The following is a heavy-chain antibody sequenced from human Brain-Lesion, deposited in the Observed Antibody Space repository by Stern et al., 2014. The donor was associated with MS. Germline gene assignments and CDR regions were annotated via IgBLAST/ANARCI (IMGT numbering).Heavy chain of an antibody. CDR3: ARGHWELLGNNYFDS. Sequence: QVHLVESGPGLVKPSQTLSLTCTVSGASISSGTSYWSWIRQPAGGGLEWIGRLHASGATYYNPSLKSRVTISGDTSKNQFSLNLNSVTAADTAVYYCARGHWELLGNNYFDSWGQGTLVTVSS. CDR1: GASISSGTSY. CDR2: LHASGAT. J-gene: IGHJ4*02. D-gene: IGHD1-26*01. V-gene: IGHV4-61*02.